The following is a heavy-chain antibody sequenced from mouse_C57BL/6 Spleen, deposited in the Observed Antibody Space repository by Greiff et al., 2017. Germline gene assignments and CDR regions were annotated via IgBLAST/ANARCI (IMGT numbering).Heavy chain of an antibody. V-gene: IGHV14-3*01. Sequence: VQLKESVAELVRPGASVKLSCTASGFNIKNTYMHWVKQRPEQGLEWIGRIDPANGNTKYAPKFQGKATITADTSSNTAYLQLSSLTSEDTAIYYCALIYDGYYSWFAYWGQGTLVTVSA. CDR1: GFNIKNTY. D-gene: IGHD2-3*01. CDR3: ALIYDGYYSWFAY. J-gene: IGHJ3*01. CDR2: IDPANGNT.